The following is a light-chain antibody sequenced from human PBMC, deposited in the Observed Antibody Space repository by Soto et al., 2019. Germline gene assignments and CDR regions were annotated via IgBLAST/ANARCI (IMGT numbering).Light chain of an antibody. CDR1: SSDVGAYNY. Sequence: QSALTQPASVSGSLGQSITISCSGTSSDVGAYNYVSWYQQYPGKPPKLMIYHVTDRPSGVSNRFSGSKSGNTASLTISGLQAEDEADYYCCSYTTSNTFVFGAGTKLTVL. CDR2: HVT. CDR3: CSYTTSNTFV. V-gene: IGLV2-14*01. J-gene: IGLJ1*01.